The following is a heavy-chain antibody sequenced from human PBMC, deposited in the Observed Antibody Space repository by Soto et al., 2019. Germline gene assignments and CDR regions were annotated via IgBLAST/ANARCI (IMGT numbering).Heavy chain of an antibody. CDR3: ARGNSADDGEFDY. CDR2: INPNSGGT. Sequence: ASVKVSCKASGYTFTGYYIHWVRQAPGQGLEWMGWINPNSGGTDHPQKFQGRVTMTRDSSSTTTYMELSSLRSDDTAVYYCARGNSADDGEFDYWGQGTPVTVSS. V-gene: IGHV1-2*02. D-gene: IGHD5-12*01. CDR1: GYTFTGYY. J-gene: IGHJ4*02.